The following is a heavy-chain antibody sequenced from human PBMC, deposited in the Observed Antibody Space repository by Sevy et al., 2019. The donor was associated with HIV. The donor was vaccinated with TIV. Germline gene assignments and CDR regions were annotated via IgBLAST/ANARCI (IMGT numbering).Heavy chain of an antibody. V-gene: IGHV3-21*01. CDR3: ARDEGSSGFDAFDI. D-gene: IGHD3-22*01. J-gene: IGHJ3*02. Sequence: GGSLRLSCTASGFTFSSYSMNWVRQAPGKGLEWVSSISYSSFYKYYADSVKGRITISRDNAKNSLYLQMNSLRADDAAVYYCARDEGSSGFDAFDIWGQGTMVTVSS. CDR1: GFTFSSYS. CDR2: ISYSSFYK.